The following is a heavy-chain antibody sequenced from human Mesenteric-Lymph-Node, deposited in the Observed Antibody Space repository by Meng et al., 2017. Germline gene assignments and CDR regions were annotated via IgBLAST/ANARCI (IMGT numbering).Heavy chain of an antibody. CDR3: ARGGATPMIIIY. Sequence: QLQLQESGPGLVKPSETLSLTCTASGGSISSSTYYWGWIRQPPGKGLEWIGSIYYSGRTYYNPSLKSRVTMSVDTSKNQFSLKLSSVTAADTAVYYCARGGATPMIIIYWGPGTLVTVSS. D-gene: IGHD3-10*01. V-gene: IGHV4-39*01. J-gene: IGHJ4*02. CDR1: GGSISSSTYY. CDR2: IYYSGRT.